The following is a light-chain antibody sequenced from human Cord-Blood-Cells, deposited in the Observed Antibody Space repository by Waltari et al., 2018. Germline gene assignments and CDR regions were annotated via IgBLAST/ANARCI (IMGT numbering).Light chain of an antibody. CDR3: QQYDNLPLT. CDR1: QDISKY. V-gene: IGKV1-33*01. CDR2: DAS. Sequence: DIQLTQSPSSLSASVGDRXXXTCQASQDISKYLNWYQQKPGKAPKLLIYDASNLETGVPSRFSGSGSGTDFTFTISSLQPEDIATYYCQQYDNLPLTFGGGTKVEIK. J-gene: IGKJ4*01.